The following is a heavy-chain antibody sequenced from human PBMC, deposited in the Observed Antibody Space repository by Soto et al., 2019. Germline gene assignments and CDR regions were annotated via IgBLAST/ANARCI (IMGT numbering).Heavy chain of an antibody. CDR2: ISGSGGST. CDR1: GFTFSSYA. D-gene: IGHD4-17*01. V-gene: IGHV3-23*01. CDR3: AGGTVAGYYYYYMDV. Sequence: GGSLRLSCAASGFTFSSYAMSWVRQAPGKGLEWVSAISGSGGSTYYADSVKGRFTISRDNSKNTLYLQMNSLRAEDTAVYYCAGGTVAGYYYYYMDVWGKGTTVTVSS. J-gene: IGHJ6*03.